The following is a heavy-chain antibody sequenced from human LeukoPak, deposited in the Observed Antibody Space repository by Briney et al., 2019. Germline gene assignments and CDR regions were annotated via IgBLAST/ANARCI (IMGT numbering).Heavy chain of an antibody. CDR3: ARDVTGDYSNAWDWQSYYFDY. V-gene: IGHV1-3*03. CDR1: GFTITNYA. CDR2: VNPGGGDT. Sequence: GASVKVSCKTSGFTITNYAIHWVRQAPGHRLEWMGWVNPGGGDTKYSEDFQGRLSITRDTSASTVYMALSSLTSEDMAVYYCARDVTGDYSNAWDWQSYYFDYWGHGTLVTVSS. D-gene: IGHD6-19*01. J-gene: IGHJ4*01.